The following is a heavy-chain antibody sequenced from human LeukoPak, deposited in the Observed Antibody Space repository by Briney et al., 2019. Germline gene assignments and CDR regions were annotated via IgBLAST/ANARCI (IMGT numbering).Heavy chain of an antibody. Sequence: SETLSLTCTVSGGSISSSSYYWGWIRQPPGKGLEWIGSIYYSGSTYHNPSLKSRVTISVDTSKNQFSLKLSSVTAADTAVYYCARLPDSSSWSFDAFDIWGQGTMVTVSS. D-gene: IGHD6-13*01. V-gene: IGHV4-39*01. CDR1: GGSISSSSYY. J-gene: IGHJ3*02. CDR3: ARLPDSSSWSFDAFDI. CDR2: IYYSGST.